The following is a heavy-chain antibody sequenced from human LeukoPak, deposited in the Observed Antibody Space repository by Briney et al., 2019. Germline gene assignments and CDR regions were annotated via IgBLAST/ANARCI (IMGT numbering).Heavy chain of an antibody. Sequence: SVKVSCKASGGTFSSYAISWVRQAPGQGLEWMGRIIPILGIANYAQKFQGRVTITADKSTSTAYMELRSLRSDATAVYYCARDPDFDFWSGSTHGMHVWGQATTVTVSS. CDR3: ARDPDFDFWSGSTHGMHV. D-gene: IGHD3-3*01. J-gene: IGHJ6*02. CDR1: GGTFSSYA. CDR2: IIPILGIA. V-gene: IGHV1-69*04.